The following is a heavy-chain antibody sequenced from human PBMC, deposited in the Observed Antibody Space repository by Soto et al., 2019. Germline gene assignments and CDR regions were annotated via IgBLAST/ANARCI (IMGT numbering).Heavy chain of an antibody. J-gene: IGHJ4*02. V-gene: IGHV3-23*01. CDR1: GFTFNNYA. CDR2: ITGSGSDT. D-gene: IGHD3-10*01. CDR3: AKLGSSAWSPHYYFDY. Sequence: GGSLRLSCAASGFTFNNYAMGWVRQAPGKGLGWVSAITGSGSDTYYLDSVKGRFTISRDNSKNTLFLQMNSLRAEDTAIYYCAKLGSSAWSPHYYFDYWGQGTLVTVSS.